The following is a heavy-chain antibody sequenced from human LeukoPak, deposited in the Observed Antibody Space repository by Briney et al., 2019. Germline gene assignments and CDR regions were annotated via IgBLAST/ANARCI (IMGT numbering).Heavy chain of an antibody. J-gene: IGHJ4*02. CDR1: GYTFTIYG. V-gene: IGHV1-18*04. Sequence: ASVKVSCKASGYTFTIYGISWVRQAPGQGLEWMGWINAYNGNTNYAQTLQGRVTMTTDTSTSTAYVELRSLRSDDTAVYYCGRDMSIAEPPGGYWGQGTLVTVSS. CDR2: INAYNGNT. CDR3: GRDMSIAEPPGGY. D-gene: IGHD6-6*01.